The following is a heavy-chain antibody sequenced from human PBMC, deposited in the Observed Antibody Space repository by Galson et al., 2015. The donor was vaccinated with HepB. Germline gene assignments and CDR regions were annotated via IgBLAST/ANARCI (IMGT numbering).Heavy chain of an antibody. J-gene: IGHJ6*02. Sequence: SVKVSCKVSGYTFTSYGITWVRQAPGQGPEWMGWTSAESGHTDYEEKFQDRVTMTTDTSTSTAYMELWSLRSDDTAVYYCARVFDCSGISCYSGHYYGMDVWGQGTTVTVSS. CDR2: TSAESGHT. CDR3: ARVFDCSGISCYSGHYYGMDV. V-gene: IGHV1-18*04. CDR1: GYTFTSYG. D-gene: IGHD2-2*01.